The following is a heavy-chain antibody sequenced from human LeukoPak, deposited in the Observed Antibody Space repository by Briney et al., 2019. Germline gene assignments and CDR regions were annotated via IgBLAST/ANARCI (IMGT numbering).Heavy chain of an antibody. CDR3: ARSITVVAALDA. V-gene: IGHV1-69*02. D-gene: IGHD2-15*01. CDR1: GGTFSSYT. CDR2: IIPILGIA. Sequence: SVKVSCKASGGTFSSYTISWVRQAPGQGLEWMGRIIPILGIANYAQKFQGRVTITADKSTSTAYMELSSLRSEDTVVYYCARSITVVAALDAWGQGTLVTVSS. J-gene: IGHJ5*02.